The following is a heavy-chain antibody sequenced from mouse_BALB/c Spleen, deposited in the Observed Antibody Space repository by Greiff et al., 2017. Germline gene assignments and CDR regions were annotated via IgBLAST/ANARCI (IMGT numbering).Heavy chain of an antibody. J-gene: IGHJ2*01. V-gene: IGHV2-9*02. CDR1: GFSLTSYG. CDR2: IWAGGST. D-gene: IGHD2-14*01. CDR3: ARDKDYRSYFDY. Sequence: VKLQESGPGLVAPSQSLSITCTVSGFSLTSYGVHWVRQPPGKGLEWLGVIWAGGSTNYNSALMSRLSISKDNSKSQVFLKMNSLQTDDTAMYYCARDKDYRSYFDYWGQGTTLTVSS.